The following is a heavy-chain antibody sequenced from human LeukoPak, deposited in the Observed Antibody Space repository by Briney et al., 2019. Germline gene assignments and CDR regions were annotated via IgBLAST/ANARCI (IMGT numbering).Heavy chain of an antibody. J-gene: IGHJ5*02. V-gene: IGHV3-21*04. CDR2: VSSTSRFI. CDR3: AKGHSSGHNWFDP. CDR1: GFTFTTYS. D-gene: IGHD6-19*01. Sequence: GGSLRLSCAASGFTFTTYSMNWVRQAPGKGLEWVSFVSSTSRFISYADSVKGRFTISRDNAKNSLYLQMNSLRAEDTAVYYCAKGHSSGHNWFDPWGQGTLVTVSS.